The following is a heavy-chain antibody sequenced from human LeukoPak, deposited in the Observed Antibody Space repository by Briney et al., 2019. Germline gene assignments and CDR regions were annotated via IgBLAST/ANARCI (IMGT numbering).Heavy chain of an antibody. CDR3: AKDVISGSYSNWFDP. CDR2: ISGSGGST. V-gene: IGHV3-23*01. J-gene: IGHJ5*02. Sequence: GGSLRLSCAASGFTFSSYAMSWVRQAPGKGLEWVSAISGSGGSTYYADSVKGRFTISRDNSKNTLYLQMNSLRAEDTAVYYCAKDVISGSYSNWFDPWGQGTLVTVSS. D-gene: IGHD1-26*01. CDR1: GFTFSSYA.